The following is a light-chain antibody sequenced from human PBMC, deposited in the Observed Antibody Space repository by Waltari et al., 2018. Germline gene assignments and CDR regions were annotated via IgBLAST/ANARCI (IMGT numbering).Light chain of an antibody. Sequence: ALTQPASVSGSPGQSTTISCTGTRTDVGPYDFVSWYRQHPDKVPNLIIFDVTERPSGISARFSGSKSGNTASLTISGLQADDEADYYCAAYTSSSNFVFGSGTTVTV. CDR3: AAYTSSSNFV. V-gene: IGLV2-14*03. J-gene: IGLJ1*01. CDR1: RTDVGPYDF. CDR2: DVT.